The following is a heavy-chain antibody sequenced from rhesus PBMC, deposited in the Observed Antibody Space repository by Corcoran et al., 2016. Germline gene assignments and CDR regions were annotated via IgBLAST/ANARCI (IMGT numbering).Heavy chain of an antibody. CDR3: ARGNSGYSYYFAY. J-gene: IGHJ4*01. CDR2: TTYSGRT. CDR1: GYSISGHY. V-gene: IGHV4-122*02. Sequence: QVQLQESGPGLVKPSETLFLTCAVSGYSISGHYWSWIRQAPGKGLEWIGYTTYSGRTSYHPTLKGRVTVSRDASTKQFSLQLRSVAAADTAVYYCARGNSGYSYYFAYWGQGVVVTVSS. D-gene: IGHD5-24*01.